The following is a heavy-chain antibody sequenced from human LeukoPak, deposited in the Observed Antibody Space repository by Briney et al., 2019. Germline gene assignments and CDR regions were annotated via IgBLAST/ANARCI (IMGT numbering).Heavy chain of an antibody. CDR1: GFNFGDSV. J-gene: IGHJ4*02. CDR3: SRSYDVLSGYFPPDY. Sequence: PGRSLRLSCTGSGFNFGDSVMSWFRQAPGKGLEWVVFIRSKRYGGTTQYAASVKVRFPISRDDSKSVAYLQMSSLKTEDTAVYYCSRSYDVLSGYFPPDYWGQGTLVTVSS. CDR2: IRSKRYGGTT. V-gene: IGHV3-49*03. D-gene: IGHD3-9*01.